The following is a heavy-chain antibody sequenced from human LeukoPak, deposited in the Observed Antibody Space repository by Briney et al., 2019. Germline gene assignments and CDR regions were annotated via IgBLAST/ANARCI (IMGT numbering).Heavy chain of an antibody. Sequence: SETLSLTCAVYGGSFSGYYWSWIRQPPGKGLEWIGEINHSGSTNYNPSLKSRVTISVDTSKNQFSPKLSSVTAADTAVYYCARDQQGNFDYWGQGTLVTVSS. D-gene: IGHD7-27*01. CDR3: ARDQQGNFDY. J-gene: IGHJ4*02. V-gene: IGHV4-34*01. CDR2: INHSGST. CDR1: GGSFSGYY.